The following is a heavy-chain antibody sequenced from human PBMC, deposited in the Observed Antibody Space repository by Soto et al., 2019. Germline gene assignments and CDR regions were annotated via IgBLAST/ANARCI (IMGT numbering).Heavy chain of an antibody. CDR2: INPNSGGT. D-gene: IGHD7-27*01. CDR3: ARALTSGDEKLFDY. V-gene: IGHV1-2*04. CDR1: GYTFTGYY. Sequence: ASVKVSCKASGYTFTGYYMHWVRRAPGQGLEWMGWINPNSGGTNYAQKFQGWVTMTRDTSISTAYMELSRLRSDDTAVYYCARALTSGDEKLFDYWGQGTLVTVSS. J-gene: IGHJ4*02.